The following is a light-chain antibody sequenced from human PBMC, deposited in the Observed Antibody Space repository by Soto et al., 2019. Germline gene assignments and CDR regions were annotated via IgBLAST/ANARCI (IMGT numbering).Light chain of an antibody. V-gene: IGKV3-20*01. Sequence: EIVLTQSPGTLSLPPGETATLSCRASLSVSSSYLAWYQQKPGQAPRHLIYGASSRSTGIPDRFSGSRSLTDFTLTISRLEPEDFAVNYCQQYGSSPITFGQGTRLEIK. CDR3: QQYGSSPIT. J-gene: IGKJ5*01. CDR2: GAS. CDR1: LSVSSSY.